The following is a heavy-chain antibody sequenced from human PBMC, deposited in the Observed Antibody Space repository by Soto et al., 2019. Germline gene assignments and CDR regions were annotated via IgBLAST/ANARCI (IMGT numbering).Heavy chain of an antibody. CDR1: GFTFSSYG. J-gene: IGHJ4*02. CDR3: ARXXFPWXXXXLGYFDY. CDR2: IWYDGSNK. Sequence: QXQLVESGGGVVQPGRSLRLSCAAXGFTFSSYGMHWVXQAXXKGXEXXAVIWYDGSNKYYADSVKGRFTISRDNSKNTLYLQMNSLRAEDTAVYYCARXXFPWXXXXLGYFDYWGQGTLVTVSS. V-gene: IGHV3-33*01. D-gene: IGHD2-15*01.